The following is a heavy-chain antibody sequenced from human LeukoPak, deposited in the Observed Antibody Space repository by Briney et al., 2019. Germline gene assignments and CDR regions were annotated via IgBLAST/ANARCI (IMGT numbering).Heavy chain of an antibody. Sequence: GGSLRLLCAASGLTFRLYWVLWVRQAPGKGLVWVSSINREGSSTSYADSVRGRFTISRDNAKNTLYLQMNTLRAEDTAVYYCSRVGTSGYPNYFDSWGQGTLVTVSS. CDR3: SRVGTSGYPNYFDS. V-gene: IGHV3-74*01. CDR1: GLTFRLYW. D-gene: IGHD6-25*01. CDR2: INREGSST. J-gene: IGHJ4*02.